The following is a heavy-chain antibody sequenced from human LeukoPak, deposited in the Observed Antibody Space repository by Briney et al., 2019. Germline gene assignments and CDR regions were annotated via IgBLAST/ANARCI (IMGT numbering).Heavy chain of an antibody. J-gene: IGHJ6*03. CDR2: INWNGDST. CDR1: GLTFDDYG. Sequence: GGSLRLSCAGCGLTFDDYGMSWVRQAPGKGLEWVSGINWNGDSTSYADSVKGRFTISRDNAKNSLYLQMNSLRAEDTALYYCARRESTYQNYYYFYYMDVWGKGTTVTVSS. V-gene: IGHV3-20*04. CDR3: ARRESTYQNYYYFYYMDV.